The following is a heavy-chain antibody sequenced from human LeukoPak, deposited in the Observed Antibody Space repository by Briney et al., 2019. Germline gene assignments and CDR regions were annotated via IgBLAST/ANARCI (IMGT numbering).Heavy chain of an antibody. V-gene: IGHV1-18*04. Sequence: ASVKVSCKASGYTFTSYGISWVRQAPGQGLEWMGWINTYNGNTKYTQRLQGRVTVTTDTSTSTAYMELRSLRSDDTAVYYCAIDYCHFPVGDYWGQGTLVTVSS. CDR1: GYTFTSYG. CDR2: INTYNGNT. D-gene: IGHD4-11*01. CDR3: AIDYCHFPVGDY. J-gene: IGHJ4*02.